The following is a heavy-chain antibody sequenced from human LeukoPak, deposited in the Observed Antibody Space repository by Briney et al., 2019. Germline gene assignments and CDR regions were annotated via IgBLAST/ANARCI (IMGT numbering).Heavy chain of an antibody. Sequence: SETLSLTCTVSGDSISSTTYYWGWIRQPPGKGLEGIGSIYTSGSTNYNPSLKSRVTMSVDTSKNQFSLKLSSVTAADTAVYYCARGSMVRGVMYWFDPWGQGTLVAVSS. CDR1: GDSISSTTYY. D-gene: IGHD3-10*01. J-gene: IGHJ5*02. CDR2: IYTSGST. V-gene: IGHV4-39*07. CDR3: ARGSMVRGVMYWFDP.